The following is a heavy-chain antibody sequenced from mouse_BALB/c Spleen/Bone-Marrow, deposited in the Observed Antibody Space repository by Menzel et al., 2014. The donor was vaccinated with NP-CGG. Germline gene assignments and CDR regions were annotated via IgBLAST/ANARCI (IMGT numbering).Heavy chain of an antibody. Sequence: QVQLQQSGAELVRPGTSVKVSCKASGYAFTNYLIEWVKQRPGQGLEWIGVINSGSGGTDYNEKFKGKATLTADKSSSTAYMQLSSLTSDDSAVYFCARRMTVVVPPAYWGQGTLVTVSA. CDR2: INSGSGGT. V-gene: IGHV1-54*01. D-gene: IGHD1-1*01. CDR1: GYAFTNYL. CDR3: ARRMTVVVPPAY. J-gene: IGHJ3*01.